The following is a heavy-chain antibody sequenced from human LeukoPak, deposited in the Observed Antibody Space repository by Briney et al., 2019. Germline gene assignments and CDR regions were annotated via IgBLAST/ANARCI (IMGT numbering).Heavy chain of an antibody. D-gene: IGHD6-13*01. CDR1: GFTFSSYS. V-gene: IGHV3-21*01. CDR2: ISSSTSYI. J-gene: IGHJ6*02. CDR3: AKGIAAVGYYYYGMDV. Sequence: PGGSLRLSCAASGFTFSSYSMNWVRQAPGKGLEWVSFISSSTSYISYADSVKGRFTISRDNAKSSLWLQMNSLRAEDTAVYYCAKGIAAVGYYYYGMDVWGQGTTVTVSS.